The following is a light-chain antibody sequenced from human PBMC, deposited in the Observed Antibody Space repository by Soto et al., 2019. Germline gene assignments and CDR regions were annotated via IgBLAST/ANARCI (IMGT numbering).Light chain of an antibody. J-gene: IGKJ1*01. V-gene: IGKV3-20*01. CDR1: QSVSSTY. CDR3: QEYGRSRT. Sequence: EIVLTQSPGTLSLSPGERATLSCRASQSVSSTYLAWYQQKPGQAPRLLIYGASNRATGIPDRFSGSGSGTAFTLTISRLEPEAFAIYYCQEYGRSRTFGQGTKVDIK. CDR2: GAS.